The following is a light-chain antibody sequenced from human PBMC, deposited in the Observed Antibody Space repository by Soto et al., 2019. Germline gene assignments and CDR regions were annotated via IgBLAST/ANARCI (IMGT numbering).Light chain of an antibody. CDR3: RQRYYWPLT. Sequence: TVLTQSPATLSLSPGERATLSCKASQSIGNSLGWFQQKPGQAPRLLIDDAFNRATGIPARFTGSGSGSDFTLTISSLEPEDFGVYYCRQRYYWPLTFGGGTKVEIK. V-gene: IGKV3-11*01. J-gene: IGKJ4*01. CDR2: DAF. CDR1: QSIGNS.